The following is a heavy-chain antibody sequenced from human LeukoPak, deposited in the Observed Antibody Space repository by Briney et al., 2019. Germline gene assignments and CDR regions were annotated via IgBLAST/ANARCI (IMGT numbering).Heavy chain of an antibody. J-gene: IGHJ6*03. CDR3: AKGMVSPDFYYYYYMDV. Sequence: PGGSLRLSCAASGFTFSSYAMSWVRQAPGKGLEWVSAISGSGGSTYYADSVKGRFTISRDNSKNTLYLQMNSLRAEDTAVYYCAKGMVSPDFYYYYYMDVWGKGTTVTVSS. V-gene: IGHV3-23*01. CDR2: ISGSGGST. D-gene: IGHD2-8*01. CDR1: GFTFSSYA.